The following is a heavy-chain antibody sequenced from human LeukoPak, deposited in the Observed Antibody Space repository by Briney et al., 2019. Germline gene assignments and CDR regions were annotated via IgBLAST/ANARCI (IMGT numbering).Heavy chain of an antibody. V-gene: IGHV4-59*01. J-gene: IGHJ4*02. CDR2: IYYSGDT. Sequence: PSETLSLTCTVSGGSIRSFYWSWIRQPPGKGLEWIAYIYYSGDTNYNPSLKSRVTISVDRSKNQFSLKLRSVTAADTAVYYCARAPTTVTPEIDSWGQGTLVTVSS. D-gene: IGHD4-17*01. CDR3: ARAPTTVTPEIDS. CDR1: GGSIRSFY.